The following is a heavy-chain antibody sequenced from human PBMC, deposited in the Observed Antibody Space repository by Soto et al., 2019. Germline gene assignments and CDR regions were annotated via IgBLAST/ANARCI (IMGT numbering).Heavy chain of an antibody. CDR1: GFTVSSNY. CDR3: AREGPGQLGSNYFDY. D-gene: IGHD6-6*01. J-gene: IGHJ4*02. V-gene: IGHV3-53*01. Sequence: HPGGSLRLSCAAPGFTVSSNYMSWVRQAPGKGLEWVSVIYSGGSTYYADSVKGRFTISRDNSKNTLYLQMNSLRAEDTAVYYCAREGPGQLGSNYFDYWGQGTLVTVSS. CDR2: IYSGGST.